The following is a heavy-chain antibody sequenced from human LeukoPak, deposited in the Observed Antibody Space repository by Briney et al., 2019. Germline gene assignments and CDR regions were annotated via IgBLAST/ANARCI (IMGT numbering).Heavy chain of an antibody. CDR1: GDSISSGSYY. V-gene: IGHV4-61*02. Sequence: PSETLSLTCTVSGDSISSGSYYWSWIRQPAGKGLEWIGRIYTSGSTNYNPSLKSRVTISVDTSKNQFSLKLSSVTAADTAVYYCARHLYYDSSGDYAFDIWGQGTMVTVSS. D-gene: IGHD3-22*01. CDR2: IYTSGST. J-gene: IGHJ3*02. CDR3: ARHLYYDSSGDYAFDI.